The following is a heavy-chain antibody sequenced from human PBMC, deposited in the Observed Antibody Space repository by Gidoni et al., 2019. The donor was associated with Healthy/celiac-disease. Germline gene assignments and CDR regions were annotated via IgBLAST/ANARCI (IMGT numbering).Heavy chain of an antibody. CDR1: GGSFSGYY. CDR3: ASLARGVYY. V-gene: IGHV4-34*01. J-gene: IGHJ4*02. Sequence: QVQLQQWGAGLLKPSETLSLTCAVYGGSFSGYYWSWIRQPPGKGLEWIGEINHSGSTNYNPSLKRRVTIAVDTSKNQFSLKLSSVTAADTAVYYCASLARGVYYWGQGTLVTVSS. D-gene: IGHD6-13*01. CDR2: INHSGST.